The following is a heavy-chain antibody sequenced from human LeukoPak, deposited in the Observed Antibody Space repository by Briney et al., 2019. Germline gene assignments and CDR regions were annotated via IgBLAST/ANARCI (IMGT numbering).Heavy chain of an antibody. J-gene: IGHJ4*02. CDR3: ARDGGSSWYFDY. V-gene: IGHV3-66*01. CDR1: EFSVGSNY. D-gene: IGHD6-13*01. Sequence: GGSLRLSCAASEFSVGSNYMTWVRQAPGKGLEWASLIYSGGSTYYADSVKGRFTISRDNSKNTLYLQMNSLRAEDAAVYYCARDGGSSWYFDYWGQGTLATVSS. CDR2: IYSGGST.